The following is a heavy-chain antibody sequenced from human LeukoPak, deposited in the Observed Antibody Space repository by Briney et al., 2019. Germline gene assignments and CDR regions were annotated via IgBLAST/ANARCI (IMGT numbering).Heavy chain of an antibody. V-gene: IGHV4-34*01. J-gene: IGHJ4*02. CDR2: INHSGST. CDR3: ARGRYLTTGGGAAAGFLDY. Sequence: SETLSLTCGVSGGSFSGYYWNWIRQSPGKGLEWIGEINHSGSTNYNPSLKSRVTVSVDTSQKQFSLRLSSVTAADTAIYYCARGRYLTTGGGAAAGFLDYWGQGTLVTVSS. CDR1: GGSFSGYY. D-gene: IGHD6-13*01.